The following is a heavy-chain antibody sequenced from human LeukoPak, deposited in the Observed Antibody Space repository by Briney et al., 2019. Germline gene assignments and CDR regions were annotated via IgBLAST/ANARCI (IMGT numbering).Heavy chain of an antibody. J-gene: IGHJ6*03. CDR3: ARRPLTIFGVADYYMDV. V-gene: IGHV3-11*04. CDR2: ISSSGSTI. Sequence: PGGSLRLSCAASGFTFSDYYMSWIRQAPGKGLEWVSYISSSGSTIYYADSVKGRFTISRDNAKNSLYLPMNSLRAEDTAVYYCARRPLTIFGVADYYMDVWGKGTTVTVSS. D-gene: IGHD3-3*01. CDR1: GFTFSDYY.